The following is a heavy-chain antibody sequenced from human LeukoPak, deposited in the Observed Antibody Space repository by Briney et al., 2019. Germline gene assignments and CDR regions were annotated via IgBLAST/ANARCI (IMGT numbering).Heavy chain of an antibody. J-gene: IGHJ3*01. CDR3: ARVLMIXXXXVTVTGXFDL. CDR1: GDTFSSGA. D-gene: IGHD3-16*01. Sequence: SVKVSCKASGDTFSSGAFSWVRQAPGQGLEWMGRIIPVFGTTNYAQRFQGRVTITTDESTSTAYMELSSLRSEDTAMYYCARVLMIXXXXVTVTGXFDLXGQGTMVTVSS. V-gene: IGHV1-69*05. CDR2: IIPVFGTT.